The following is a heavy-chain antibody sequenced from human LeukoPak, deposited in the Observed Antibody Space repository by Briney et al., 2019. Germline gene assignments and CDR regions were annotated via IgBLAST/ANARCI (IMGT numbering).Heavy chain of an antibody. CDR1: GFTFSSYS. V-gene: IGHV3-21*01. CDR3: ARVGYSSSSRLDY. Sequence: GGSLRLSCAASGFTFSSYSMNWVRQAPGKGLEWVSSISSSSSYIYYADSVKGRFTTSRDNAKNSLYLQMNSLRAEDTAVYYCARVGYSSSSRLDYWGQGTLVTVSS. CDR2: ISSSSSYI. J-gene: IGHJ4*02. D-gene: IGHD6-6*01.